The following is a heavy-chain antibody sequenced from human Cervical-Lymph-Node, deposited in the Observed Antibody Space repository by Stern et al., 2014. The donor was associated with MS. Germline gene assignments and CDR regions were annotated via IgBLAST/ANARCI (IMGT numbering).Heavy chain of an antibody. V-gene: IGHV3-9*01. D-gene: IGHD3-16*02. J-gene: IGHJ3*02. CDR3: AKTLGRSYHDPFDM. CDR1: GFTFDGSA. CDR2: IRWNGGSR. Sequence: EVQLVESGGGLVQPGRSLRLSWAASGFTFDGSAIHWVRQAPGKGLELGSGIRWNGGSRNSADSVKDRVTISRDNAKNSLYLQMSSLRPEDAAFDYCAKTLGRSYHDPFDMWGQGTMVIVSS.